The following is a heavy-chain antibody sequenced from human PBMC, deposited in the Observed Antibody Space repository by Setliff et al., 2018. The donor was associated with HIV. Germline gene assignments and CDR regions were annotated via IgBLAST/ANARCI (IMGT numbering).Heavy chain of an antibody. CDR2: IRYDGSNE. V-gene: IGHV3-30*02. J-gene: IGHJ3*02. D-gene: IGHD3-22*01. CDR3: ARVMVPDSSGYYRPPAFDI. CDR1: GFTFSSYG. Sequence: GGSLRLSCAASGFTFSSYGMHWVRQAPGKGLEWVAFIRYDGSNEYYVDSVKGRFTISRDNSKNTLYLQMNSLRAEDTAVYYCARVMVPDSSGYYRPPAFDIWGQGTMVTVSS.